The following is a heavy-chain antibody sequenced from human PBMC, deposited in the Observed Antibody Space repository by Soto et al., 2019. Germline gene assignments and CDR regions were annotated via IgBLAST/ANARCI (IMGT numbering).Heavy chain of an antibody. CDR1: GFTFSSYG. Sequence: QVQLVESGGGVVQPGRSLRLSCAASGFTFSSYGMHWVRQAPGKGLAWVAVIWYDGSNKYYADSVKGRFTISRDNSKNTLYLQMNSLRAEDTAVYYCARDWGYSSSWYYFDYWGQGTLVTVSS. V-gene: IGHV3-33*01. D-gene: IGHD6-13*01. J-gene: IGHJ4*02. CDR2: IWYDGSNK. CDR3: ARDWGYSSSWYYFDY.